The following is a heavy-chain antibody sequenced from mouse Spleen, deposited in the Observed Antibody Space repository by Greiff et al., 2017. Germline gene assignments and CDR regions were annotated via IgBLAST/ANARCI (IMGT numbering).Heavy chain of an antibody. J-gene: IGHJ2*01. D-gene: IGHD2-3*01. CDR3: ASRDGYLYYFDY. CDR2: INPNNGGT. V-gene: IGHV1-22*01. Sequence: EVQLQQSGPELVKPGASVKMSCKASGYTFTDYNMHWVKQSHGKSLEWIGYINPNNGGTSYNQKFKGKATLTVNKSSSTAYMELRSLTSEDSAVYYCASRDGYLYYFDYWGQGTTLTVSS. CDR1: GYTFTDYN.